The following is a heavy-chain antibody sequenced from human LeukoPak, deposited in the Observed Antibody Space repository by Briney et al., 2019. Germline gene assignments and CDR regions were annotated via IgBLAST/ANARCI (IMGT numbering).Heavy chain of an antibody. CDR1: GYTFTGYY. J-gene: IGHJ4*02. Sequence: ASVKVSCKASGYTFTGYYMHWVRQAPGQGLAWMGWINPNSGGTNYAQKFQGRVTMTRDTSISTAYMELSRLRSDDSAVYYCAKLSGGPLSIEYWGQGTLVTVSS. V-gene: IGHV1-2*02. CDR2: INPNSGGT. D-gene: IGHD2-15*01. CDR3: AKLSGGPLSIEY.